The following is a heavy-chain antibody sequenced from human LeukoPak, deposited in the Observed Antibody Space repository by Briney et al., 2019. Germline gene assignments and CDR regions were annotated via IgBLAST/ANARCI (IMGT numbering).Heavy chain of an antibody. V-gene: IGHV4-39*07. D-gene: IGHD6-6*01. J-gene: IGHJ4*02. CDR2: IYDSGST. Sequence: SETLSLTCTVSGGSIRSSYYYWGWIRQPPGKGLEWIGSIYDSGSTYYNPSLKSRVTISVDRSKNQFSLKLSSVTAADTAVYYCAREGASSSLDYWGQGTLVTVSS. CDR1: GGSIRSSYYY. CDR3: AREGASSSLDY.